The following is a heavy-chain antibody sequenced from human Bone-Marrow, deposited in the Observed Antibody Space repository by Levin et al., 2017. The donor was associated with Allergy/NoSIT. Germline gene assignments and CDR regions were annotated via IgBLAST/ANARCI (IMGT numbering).Heavy chain of an antibody. J-gene: IGHJ5*02. CDR1: GFTFSSYE. CDR2: ISSSGSTI. V-gene: IGHV3-48*03. CDR3: VTETPHGDIS. Sequence: GESLKISCAASGFTFSSYEMNWVRQAPGKGLEWVSYISSSGSTIYYADSVKGRFTISRDNAKNSLFLQLNSLRPEDTAFYYCVTETPHGDISWGQGTLVTVSS. D-gene: IGHD5-24*01.